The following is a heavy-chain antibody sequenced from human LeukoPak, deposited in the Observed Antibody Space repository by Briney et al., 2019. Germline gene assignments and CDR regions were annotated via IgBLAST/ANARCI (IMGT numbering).Heavy chain of an antibody. V-gene: IGHV4-4*07. CDR2: IYYTGNT. CDR1: GGSTSDYY. J-gene: IGHJ4*02. D-gene: IGHD3-10*02. CDR3: ARGGTLFTYFDS. Sequence: SETLSLTCSVSGGSTSDYYWNWIRQPAGQGLEWLGRIYYTGNTAYNPFLESRLSMSLDTAKNQFSLKVASVTAADTAVYYCARGGTLFTYFDSWGRGALVTVSS.